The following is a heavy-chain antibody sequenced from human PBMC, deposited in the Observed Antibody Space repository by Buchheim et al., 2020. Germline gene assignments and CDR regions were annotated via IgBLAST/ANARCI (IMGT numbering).Heavy chain of an antibody. Sequence: QVQLVQSGAEVKKPGASVKVSCKASGYSFTSYDINWVRQATGQGLEWMGWMNPNNGNTGYAQKFQGRVTMTRNTSISTAYMELSSLRSEDTAVYYCARDQAYYDFWSGYYSTPHYNWFDPWGQGTL. CDR1: GYSFTSYD. D-gene: IGHD3-3*01. J-gene: IGHJ5*02. V-gene: IGHV1-8*01. CDR2: MNPNNGNT. CDR3: ARDQAYYDFWSGYYSTPHYNWFDP.